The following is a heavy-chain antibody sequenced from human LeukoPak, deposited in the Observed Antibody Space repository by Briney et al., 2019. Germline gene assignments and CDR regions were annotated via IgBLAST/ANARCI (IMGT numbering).Heavy chain of an antibody. Sequence: GASVKVSCKASGCTFTSYAMNWVRQAPGQGLEWMGWINTNTGNPTYAQGFTGRFVFSLDTSVSTAYLQISSLKAEDTAVYYCAKDDGSSWPGGPYFDYWGQGTLVTVSS. CDR1: GCTFTSYA. CDR2: INTNTGNP. CDR3: AKDDGSSWPGGPYFDY. D-gene: IGHD6-13*01. V-gene: IGHV7-4-1*02. J-gene: IGHJ4*02.